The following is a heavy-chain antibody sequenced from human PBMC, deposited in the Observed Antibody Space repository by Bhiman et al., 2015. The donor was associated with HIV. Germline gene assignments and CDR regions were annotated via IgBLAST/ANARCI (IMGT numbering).Heavy chain of an antibody. V-gene: IGHV3-21*01. J-gene: IGHJ4*02. D-gene: IGHD6-13*01. Sequence: EVQLVESGGGLVQPGGSLGLSCAASGFIVSSNYMSWVRQAPGKGLEWVSSISSSSSYIYYADSVKGRFTISRDNAKNSLYLQVNSLRAEDTAVYYCAREFTGYSSSNFDYWGQGTLVTVSS. CDR2: ISSSSSYI. CDR1: GFIVSSNY. CDR3: AREFTGYSSSNFDY.